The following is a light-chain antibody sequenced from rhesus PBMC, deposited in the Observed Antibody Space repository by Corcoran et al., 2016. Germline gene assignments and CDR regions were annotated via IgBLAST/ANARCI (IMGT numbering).Light chain of an antibody. CDR3: WLYYSGAYI. V-gene: IGLV7-80*01. CDR2: DTS. Sequence: QAVVTQEPSLTVSPGGTVTLTCASSPGAVTSGHYPHWFQQKPGQAPKTLIYDTSYKLSWTPARFSGSLQGGKAALTLSGAQPEDEADYYCWLYYSGAYIFGAGTRLTVL. J-gene: IGLJ1*01. CDR1: PGAVTSGHY.